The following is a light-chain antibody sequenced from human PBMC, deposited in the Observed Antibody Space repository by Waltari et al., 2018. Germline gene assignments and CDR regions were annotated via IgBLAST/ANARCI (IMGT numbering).Light chain of an antibody. CDR1: KDIVNY. J-gene: IGKJ5*01. V-gene: IGKV1-17*03. CDR2: AVS. Sequence: DIQMTQSPSAMSASVGDRVAITCRASKDIVNYLAWFQQKPGTIPKRLIYAVSSLESGVPSRFSGSDSGTEFTLTINRLQPEDLATYFCLQHYTYPPTFGQGTRLEI. CDR3: LQHYTYPPT.